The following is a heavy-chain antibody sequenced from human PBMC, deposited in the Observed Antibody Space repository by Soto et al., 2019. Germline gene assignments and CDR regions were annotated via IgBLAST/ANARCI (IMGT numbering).Heavy chain of an antibody. CDR1: GFTFSSYA. D-gene: IGHD1-26*01. CDR2: ISGSGGST. J-gene: IGHJ4*02. CDR3: AKKWELLGDFDY. V-gene: IGHV3-23*01. Sequence: EVQLLESGGGLVQPGGSLRLSCAASGFTFSSYAMSWVRQAPGKVLEWVSAISGSGGSTYYADSVKGRFTISRDNSKNTLYLQMNSLRAEDTAVYYCAKKWELLGDFDYWGQGTLVTVSS.